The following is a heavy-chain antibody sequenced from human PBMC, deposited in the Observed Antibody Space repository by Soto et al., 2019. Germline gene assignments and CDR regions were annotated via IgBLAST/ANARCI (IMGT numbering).Heavy chain of an antibody. CDR1: GGSITSYN. CDR2: VYNSGST. V-gene: IGHV4-59*01. D-gene: IGHD2-2*03. CDR3: ARVSLDIVLVPAAIGYYYGMDV. J-gene: IGHJ6*02. Sequence: PSETLSLACTVSGGSITSYNWNWPRQPPGKALEWIGYVYNSGSTNYNPSLKSRVTISVDTSKNQFSLKLSSVTAADTAVYYCARVSLDIVLVPAAIGYYYGMDVWGQGTTVTVSS.